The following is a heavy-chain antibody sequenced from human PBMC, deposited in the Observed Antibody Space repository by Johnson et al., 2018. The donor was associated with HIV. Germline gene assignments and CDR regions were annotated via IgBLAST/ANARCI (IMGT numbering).Heavy chain of an antibody. Sequence: QVQLVESGGGVVQPGRSLRLSCAASGFTFSRYGMHWVRQAPGKGLEWVAVISYDGSNKYYADSVKGRFTISRDNSKNTLYLQMNSLRAEDTAAYYCATIAAHGAAFDIWGQGTVVTVSS. D-gene: IGHD6-25*01. J-gene: IGHJ3*02. CDR1: GFTFSRYG. CDR3: ATIAAHGAAFDI. V-gene: IGHV3-30*03. CDR2: ISYDGSNK.